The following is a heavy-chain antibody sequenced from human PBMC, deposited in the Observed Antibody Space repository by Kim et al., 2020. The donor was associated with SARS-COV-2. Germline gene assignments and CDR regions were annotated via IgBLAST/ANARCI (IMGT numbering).Heavy chain of an antibody. CDR1: GYTFTSYG. CDR2: ISAYNGNT. CDR3: ARALTREYQLLLIIYYYGMDV. Sequence: ASVKVSCKASGYTFTSYGISWVRQAPGQGLEWMGWISAYNGNTNYAQKLQGRVTMTTDTSTSTAYMELRSLRSDDTAVYYCARALTREYQLLLIIYYYGMDVWGQGTTVTVSS. D-gene: IGHD2-2*01. J-gene: IGHJ6*02. V-gene: IGHV1-18*04.